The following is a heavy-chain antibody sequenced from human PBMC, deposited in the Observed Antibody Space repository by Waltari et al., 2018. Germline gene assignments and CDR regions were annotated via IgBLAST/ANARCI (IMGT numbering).Heavy chain of an antibody. Sequence: QVQLQESGPGLVKPSETLSLTCTVSGGSISSHYWSWIRQPPGKGLEWIGYIYYSGSTNYNPSLKSRVTISVDTSKNQFSLKLSSVTAADTAVYYCALQQIPGGDAFDIWGQGTMVTVSS. CDR1: GGSISSHY. CDR2: IYYSGST. V-gene: IGHV4-59*11. D-gene: IGHD4-4*01. J-gene: IGHJ3*02. CDR3: ALQQIPGGDAFDI.